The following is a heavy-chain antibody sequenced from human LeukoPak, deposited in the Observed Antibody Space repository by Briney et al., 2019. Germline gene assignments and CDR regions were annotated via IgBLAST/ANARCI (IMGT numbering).Heavy chain of an antibody. CDR3: ARDPGSGSYEAFYYYYYMDV. V-gene: IGHV1-2*02. D-gene: IGHD3-10*01. Sequence: ASVKVSCKASGYTFTGYYMHWVRQAPGQGLEWMGWINPNSGGTNYAQKFQGRVTMTRDTSISTAYMELSRLRSDDTAVYYCARDPGSGSYEAFYYYYYMDVWGKGTTVTISS. J-gene: IGHJ6*03. CDR2: INPNSGGT. CDR1: GYTFTGYY.